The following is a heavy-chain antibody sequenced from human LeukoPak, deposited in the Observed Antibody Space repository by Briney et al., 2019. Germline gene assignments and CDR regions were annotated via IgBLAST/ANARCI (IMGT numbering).Heavy chain of an antibody. D-gene: IGHD2-2*01. V-gene: IGHV2-5*02. CDR3: AHYCSSTSCYGLFDY. J-gene: IGHJ4*02. CDR1: GLSLSTSGVG. CDR2: IYWDDDK. Sequence: SGPTLVNPTQTLTLTCTFSGLSLSTSGVGVGWIRQPPGKALEWLALIYWDDDKRYSPSLKSRLTITRDTSKNQVVLTMTNMDPVDTATYYCAHYCSSTSCYGLFDYWGQGTLVTVSS.